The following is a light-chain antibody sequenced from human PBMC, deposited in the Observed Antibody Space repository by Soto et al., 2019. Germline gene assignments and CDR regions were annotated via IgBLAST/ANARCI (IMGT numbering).Light chain of an antibody. CDR1: SSDVGAYDY. CDR2: DVS. V-gene: IGLV2-14*01. Sequence: QSALTQPASVSGSPGQSITISCTGTSSDVGAYDYVSWYQQRPGKAPKLMVFDVSNRPSGVSNRFSGSKSGNTASLTISGLQAEDEADYYCSSYTFSDMVGVVFGGGTKLTVL. J-gene: IGLJ2*01. CDR3: SSYTFSDMVGVV.